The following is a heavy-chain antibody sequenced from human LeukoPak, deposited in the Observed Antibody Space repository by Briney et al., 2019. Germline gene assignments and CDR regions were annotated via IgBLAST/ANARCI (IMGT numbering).Heavy chain of an antibody. D-gene: IGHD5-18*01. V-gene: IGHV1-69*04. CDR3: ARTDSYGEGY. Sequence: GASVKVSCKASGGTFSSYAISWVRQALGQGLEWMGRIIPILGIANYAQKFQGRVTITADKSTSTAYMELSSLRSEDTAVYYCARTDSYGEGYWGQGTLVTVSS. J-gene: IGHJ4*02. CDR1: GGTFSSYA. CDR2: IIPILGIA.